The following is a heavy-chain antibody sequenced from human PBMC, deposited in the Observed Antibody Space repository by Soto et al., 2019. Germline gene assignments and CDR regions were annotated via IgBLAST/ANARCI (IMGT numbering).Heavy chain of an antibody. J-gene: IGHJ4*02. CDR3: ARTYYYDSSGYYD. V-gene: IGHV4-30-2*01. CDR2: IYHSGST. D-gene: IGHD3-22*01. CDR1: GGSISSGGYS. Sequence: SETLSLTCAVSGGSISSGGYSWSWIRQPPGKGLEWIGYIYHSGSTYYNPSLKSRVTISVDRSKNQFSLKLSSVTAADTAVYYCARTYYYDSSGYYDWGQGTLVTVSS.